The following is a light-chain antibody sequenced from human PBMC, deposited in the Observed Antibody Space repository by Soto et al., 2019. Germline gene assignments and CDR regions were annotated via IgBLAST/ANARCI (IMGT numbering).Light chain of an antibody. Sequence: DIQMTQSPSTLSASVGDRVTITCRASESISSWLAWYQHKPGKAPKLLISKASSLESGVPSRFSGSGSGTEFTLTISSLQPDDFATYYCQQNKTYSRTFGQGTKVEIK. CDR2: KAS. J-gene: IGKJ1*01. CDR3: QQNKTYSRT. V-gene: IGKV1-5*03. CDR1: ESISSW.